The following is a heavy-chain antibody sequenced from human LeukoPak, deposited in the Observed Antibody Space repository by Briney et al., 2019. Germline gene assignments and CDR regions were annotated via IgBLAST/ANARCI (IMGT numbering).Heavy chain of an antibody. V-gene: IGHV1-69*13. D-gene: IGHD6-13*01. J-gene: IGHJ6*02. Sequence: ASVKVSCKASGGTFSSYAISWVRQAPGQGLEWMGGIIPIFGTANYAQKFQGRVTITADESTSTAYMELSSLRSEDMAVYYCARVYEAGTGYYGMDVWGQGTTVTVSS. CDR3: ARVYEAGTGYYGMDV. CDR2: IIPIFGTA. CDR1: GGTFSSYA.